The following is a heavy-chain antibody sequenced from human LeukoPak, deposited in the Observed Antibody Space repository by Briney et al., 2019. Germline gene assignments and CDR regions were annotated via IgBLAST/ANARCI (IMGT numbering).Heavy chain of an antibody. CDR2: INSDGSST. CDR1: GFTFSSYW. V-gene: IGHV3-74*01. CDR3: TRAGTRTTYYYYYMDV. J-gene: IGHJ6*03. Sequence: PGGSLRLSCAASGFTFSSYWMHWVRQAPGKGLVWVSRINSDGSSTSYADSVKGRFTISRDNAKNTLYLQMNSLRAEDTAVYYCTRAGTRTTYYYYYMDVWGKGTTVTVSS. D-gene: IGHD6-19*01.